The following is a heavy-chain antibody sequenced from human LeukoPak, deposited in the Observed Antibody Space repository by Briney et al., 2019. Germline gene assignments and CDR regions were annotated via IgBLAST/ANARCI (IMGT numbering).Heavy chain of an antibody. V-gene: IGHV3-21*01. CDR2: ISGSSGYI. Sequence: KPGGSLRLSCVASGFTFSTYGMSWVRQAPGKGLEWVSSISGSSGYIFYADSVKGRFTISRDNAKNSLYLQMNSLRAEDTAVYYCAREQYYYDSSGYYLPRHYYYYYYMDVWGKGTTVTVSS. CDR1: GFTFSTYG. CDR3: AREQYYYDSSGYYLPRHYYYYYYMDV. J-gene: IGHJ6*03. D-gene: IGHD3-22*01.